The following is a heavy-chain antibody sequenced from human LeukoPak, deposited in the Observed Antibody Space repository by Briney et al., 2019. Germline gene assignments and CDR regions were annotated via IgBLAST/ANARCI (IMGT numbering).Heavy chain of an antibody. V-gene: IGHV4-34*01. CDR2: INHSGST. D-gene: IGHD5-12*01. Sequence: SETLSLTCAVYGGSFSGYYWSWIRQPPGKGLEWIGEINHSGSTNYNPSLKSRVTISVDTSKNQFSLKLSSVTAADTAVYYCARLRSRGSSGYAAHWGQGTLVTVSS. CDR3: ARLRSRGSSGYAAH. CDR1: GGSFSGYY. J-gene: IGHJ4*02.